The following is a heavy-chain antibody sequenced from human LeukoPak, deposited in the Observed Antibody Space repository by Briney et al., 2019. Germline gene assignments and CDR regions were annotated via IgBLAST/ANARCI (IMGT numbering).Heavy chain of an antibody. CDR3: ARERSYYYDSSGFVSYFDY. CDR2: IYSGGST. Sequence: GGSLRLSCAASGFTVSSNYMSWVRQAPGKGLEWVSVIYSGGSTYYADSVKGRFTISRDISKNTLYLQMNSLRAEDTAVYYCARERSYYYDSSGFVSYFDYWGQGTLVTVSS. V-gene: IGHV3-53*01. D-gene: IGHD3-22*01. CDR1: GFTVSSNY. J-gene: IGHJ4*02.